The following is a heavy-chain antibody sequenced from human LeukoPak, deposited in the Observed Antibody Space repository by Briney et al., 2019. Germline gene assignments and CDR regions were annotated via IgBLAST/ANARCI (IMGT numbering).Heavy chain of an antibody. CDR2: IIPIFGTA. D-gene: IGHD3-22*01. V-gene: IGHV1-69*13. CDR3: ARTYYYDSSGYNDAFDI. Sequence: SVKVSCKASGGTFSSYAISWVRQAPGQGLEWMGGIIPIFGTANYAQKFQGRVTITADESTSTAYMELSSLRSEDTPVYYCARTYYYDSSGYNDAFDIWGQGTMVTVSS. CDR1: GGTFSSYA. J-gene: IGHJ3*02.